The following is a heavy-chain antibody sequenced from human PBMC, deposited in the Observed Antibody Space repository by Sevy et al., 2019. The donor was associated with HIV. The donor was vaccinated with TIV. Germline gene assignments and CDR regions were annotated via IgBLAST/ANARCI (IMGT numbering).Heavy chain of an antibody. Sequence: GGSLRLSCVASGFDFRTYPMNWVRQAPGKGLEWISNIRAENSVTNYADSVKGRFTVSRDNAQNSLYLQMNSLRVEDSAVYYCVRDYAVAFDHWGHGVLVTVSS. CDR1: GFDFRTYP. V-gene: IGHV3-48*04. D-gene: IGHD4-17*01. CDR3: VRDYAVAFDH. CDR2: IRAENSVT. J-gene: IGHJ4*01.